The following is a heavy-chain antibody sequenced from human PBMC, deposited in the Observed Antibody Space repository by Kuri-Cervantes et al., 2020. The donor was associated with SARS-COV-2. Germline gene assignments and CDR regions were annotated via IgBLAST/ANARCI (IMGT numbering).Heavy chain of an antibody. V-gene: IGHV3-23*01. CDR2: ISGSGGST. J-gene: IGHJ6*02. CDR3: AKGDYCSSTSCYSYYYYYGMDV. D-gene: IGHD2-2*01. Sequence: GESLKISCAASGFTFSSYAMSWVRQAPGKGLEWVSAISGSGGSTYYADSVKGRFTISRANSKNTLYLQMNSLRAEDTAVYYCAKGDYCSSTSCYSYYYYYGMDVWGQGTTVTVSS. CDR1: GFTFSSYA.